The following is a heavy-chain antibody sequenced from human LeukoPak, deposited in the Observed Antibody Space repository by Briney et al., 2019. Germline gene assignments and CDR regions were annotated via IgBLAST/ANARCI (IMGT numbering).Heavy chain of an antibody. V-gene: IGHV1-69*06. CDR2: IIPIFGTA. J-gene: IGHJ4*02. Sequence: SVKVSCKASGGTFSSYAISWVRQAPGQGLEWMGGIIPIFGTANYAQKFQGRVTITADKSTSTAYMELSSLRSEDTAVYYCARDGPPYCSGGSCYPFDYWGQGTLVTVSS. CDR1: GGTFSSYA. D-gene: IGHD2-15*01. CDR3: ARDGPPYCSGGSCYPFDY.